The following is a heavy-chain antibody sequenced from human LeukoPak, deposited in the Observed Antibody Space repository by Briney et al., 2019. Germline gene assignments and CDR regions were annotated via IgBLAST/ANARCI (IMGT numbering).Heavy chain of an antibody. CDR2: ISYSGTT. V-gene: IGHV4-31*03. J-gene: IGHJ3*02. CDR3: ARADWRGTNSRDAFDI. CDR1: GGSISSGGDY. Sequence: SETLSLTCTVSGGSISSGGDYWSWIRHLPGKGLGWIGYISYSGTTYYSPSLKSRITISLDTSQNQFSLELSSVTAADTAVYYCARADWRGTNSRDAFDIWGLGTVVTVSS. D-gene: IGHD4/OR15-4a*01.